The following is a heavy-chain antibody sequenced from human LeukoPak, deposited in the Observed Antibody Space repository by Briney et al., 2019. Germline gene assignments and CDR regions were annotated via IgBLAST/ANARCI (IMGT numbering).Heavy chain of an antibody. Sequence: GGSLRLSCAASGFTFSSYSMNWVSQAPGKGLEWVSYISSSSSTIYYADSVKGRFTISRDNAKNSLYLQMNSLRAEDTAVYYCARGSGGGSYYVGWFDPWGQGTLVTVSS. CDR2: ISSSSSTI. J-gene: IGHJ5*02. D-gene: IGHD1-26*01. CDR1: GFTFSSYS. CDR3: ARGSGGGSYYVGWFDP. V-gene: IGHV3-48*01.